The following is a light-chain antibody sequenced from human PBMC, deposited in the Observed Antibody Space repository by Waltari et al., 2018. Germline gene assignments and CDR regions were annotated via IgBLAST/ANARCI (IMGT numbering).Light chain of an antibody. V-gene: IGKV3-20*01. Sequence: EIVLTQSPGTLSLSPGERATPSCRASQSVSSSYLAWYQQNPGQAPRLLIYGASSRATGIPDRFSGSGSGTDFTLTISRLEPEDFAVYYCQQYGSSPLTFGGGTKVEIK. J-gene: IGKJ4*01. CDR3: QQYGSSPLT. CDR1: QSVSSSY. CDR2: GAS.